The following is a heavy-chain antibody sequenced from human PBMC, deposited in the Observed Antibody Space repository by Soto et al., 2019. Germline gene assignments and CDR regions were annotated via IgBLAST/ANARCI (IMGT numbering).Heavy chain of an antibody. D-gene: IGHD6-13*01. Sequence: QAQVVQSGAEVRKPGSSVKLSCKASEGTFNSYAIAWVRQAPGQGLEWMGGIIPYYNTLNYAQKFQDRVTITTDDATNTVYMELSSLRSDDTAVYFCASGASRWYPYFLESWAQGTLVTVSS. V-gene: IGHV1-69*01. CDR1: EGTFNSYA. CDR2: IIPYYNTL. J-gene: IGHJ4*02. CDR3: ASGASRWYPYFLES.